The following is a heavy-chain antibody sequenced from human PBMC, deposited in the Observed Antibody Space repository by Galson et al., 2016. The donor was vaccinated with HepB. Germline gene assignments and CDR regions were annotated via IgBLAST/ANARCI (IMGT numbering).Heavy chain of an antibody. V-gene: IGHV3-7*05. Sequence: SLRLSCAASGFTFNSYWMAWVRQAPGKGLEWVANIKQDGSEKYYVDSVKGRFTISRDNAKNSLYLQMNSLRPEDTAVYYCSSAAYHYGSNGYYFAYWGQGTLVTVSS. J-gene: IGHJ4*02. CDR1: GFTFNSYW. CDR2: IKQDGSEK. D-gene: IGHD3-22*01. CDR3: SSAAYHYGSNGYYFAY.